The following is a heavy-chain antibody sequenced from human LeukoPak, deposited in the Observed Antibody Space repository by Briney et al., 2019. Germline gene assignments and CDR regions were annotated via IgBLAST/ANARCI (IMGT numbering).Heavy chain of an antibody. CDR1: GGSSSGYY. Sequence: SETLSLTCAVYGGSSSGYYWSWIRQPPGKGLEWIGEISHSGSTNYNPSLKSRVTISVDTSKNQFSLKLSSVTAADTAVYYCAGGIHRLLYVRNYYGMDVWGQGTTVTVSS. CDR3: AGGIHRLLYVRNYYGMDV. CDR2: ISHSGST. V-gene: IGHV4-34*01. J-gene: IGHJ6*02. D-gene: IGHD2/OR15-2a*01.